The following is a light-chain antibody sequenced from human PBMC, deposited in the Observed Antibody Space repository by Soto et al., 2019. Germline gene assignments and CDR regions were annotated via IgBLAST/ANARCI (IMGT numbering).Light chain of an antibody. V-gene: IGKV3-15*01. J-gene: IGKJ1*01. CDR2: GAS. Sequence: EIVMTQSPATLSVSPGERATLSCRASQSVSSNLAWYQQKPGQAPRLLIYGASTRATDIPARFSGSGSGTDVTLTISSMQSEDFAVYYYQQYNNWPPWTFGRGTKVEIK. CDR3: QQYNNWPPWT. CDR1: QSVSSN.